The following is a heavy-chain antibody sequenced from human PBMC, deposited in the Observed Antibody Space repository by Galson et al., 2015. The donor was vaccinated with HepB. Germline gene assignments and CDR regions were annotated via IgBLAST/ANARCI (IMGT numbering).Heavy chain of an antibody. CDR2: ISSDGNNK. J-gene: IGHJ6*02. V-gene: IGHV3-30*18. Sequence: SLRLSCAASGFTFNRTAMHWVRQAPGKGLESVAVISSDGNNKYYGDSVKGRFTISRDNSKNTLSLQMNSLRAEDTAVYYCAKDQRFSYYYGVDVWGQGTTVTVSS. CDR1: GFTFNRTA. CDR3: AKDQRFSYYYGVDV. D-gene: IGHD3-3*01.